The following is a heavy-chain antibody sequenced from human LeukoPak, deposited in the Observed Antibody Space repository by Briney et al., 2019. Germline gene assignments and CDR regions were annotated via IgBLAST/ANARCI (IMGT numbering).Heavy chain of an antibody. D-gene: IGHD5-12*01. CDR1: GGSFSTYY. CDR2: INHSGNS. CDR3: ARGGYPGGFDV. J-gene: IGHJ3*01. V-gene: IGHV4-34*01. Sequence: SETLSLTCAVYGGSFSTYYWSWFRQPPGKGLEWIGEINHSGNSNYNPSLKSRATIVIDTSKNQFSLKLSSVTAADTAVYYCARGGYPGGFDVWGQGTTVTVSS.